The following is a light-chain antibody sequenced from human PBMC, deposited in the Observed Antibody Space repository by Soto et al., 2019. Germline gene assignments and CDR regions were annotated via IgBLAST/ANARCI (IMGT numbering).Light chain of an antibody. Sequence: EIVLTQSAGTMSLSPGERATFSCMAIQSVSSRDLAWYQQKPGQAPSLLIYGASNRATGITESFSDSGSGTDFTPTISTLEPGYFAVYCCHHYRGSPPFTFGQGTKVEIK. V-gene: IGKV3-20*01. CDR1: QSVSSRD. CDR3: HHYRGSPPFT. J-gene: IGKJ2*01. CDR2: GAS.